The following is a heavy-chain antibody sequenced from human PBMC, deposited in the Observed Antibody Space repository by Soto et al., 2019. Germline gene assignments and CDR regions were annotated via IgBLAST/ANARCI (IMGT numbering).Heavy chain of an antibody. CDR1: GFTFSSYA. D-gene: IGHD6-19*01. CDR3: ARDGLAVAGTPFDY. J-gene: IGHJ4*02. CDR2: ISYDGSNK. Sequence: QVQLVESGGGVVQPGRSLRLSCAASGFTFSSYAMHWVRQAPGKGLEWVAVISYDGSNKYYADSVKGRFTISRDNSKNTLYLQMNSLRAEDTAVHYCARDGLAVAGTPFDYWGQGTLVTVSS. V-gene: IGHV3-30-3*01.